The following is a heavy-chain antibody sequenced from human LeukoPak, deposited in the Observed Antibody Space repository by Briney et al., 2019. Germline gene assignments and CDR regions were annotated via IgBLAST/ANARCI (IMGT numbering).Heavy chain of an antibody. D-gene: IGHD3-10*01. CDR1: GFTFSSYS. V-gene: IGHV3-48*04. CDR3: AKGKFGELSYVFDN. Sequence: GGSLRLSCAASGFTFSSYSMNWVRQAPGKGLEWVSYISSSGSTIYYADSVKGRFTISRDNAKNSLYLQMNSLRLEDTALYYCAKGKFGELSYVFDNWGQGTLVTVSS. J-gene: IGHJ5*02. CDR2: ISSSGSTI.